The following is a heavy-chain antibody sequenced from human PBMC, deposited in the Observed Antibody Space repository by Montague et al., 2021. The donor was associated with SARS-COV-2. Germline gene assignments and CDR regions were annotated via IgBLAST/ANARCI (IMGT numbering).Heavy chain of an antibody. D-gene: IGHD1-26*01. J-gene: IGHJ4*02. V-gene: IGHV4-30-4*08. CDR2: IYYTGST. Sequence: TLSLTCTVSGGSISSGDHYWGWIRQPPGKGLEWLGTIYYTGSTFYNPSLKSRLTISLDTSNNQFSLKLSSVTAADTAVYYCARGRAVYNMVGATSGFDYWGQGSLGTVSS. CDR3: ARGRAVYNMVGATSGFDY. CDR1: GGSISSGDHY.